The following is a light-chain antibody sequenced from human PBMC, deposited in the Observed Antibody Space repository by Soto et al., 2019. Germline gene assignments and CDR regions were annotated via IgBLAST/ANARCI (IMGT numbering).Light chain of an antibody. J-gene: IGKJ1*01. CDR2: LGS. V-gene: IGKV2-28*01. CDR3: MQALQTWT. CDR1: QSLLHSNGYSY. Sequence: DIVRTQSPLSLPVTPGEPASISFRSSQSLLHSNGYSYLDWYLQKPGQSPQLLIFLGSNRSSGVPDRFSGSGSGTDFTLKISRVEAEDVGIYYCMQALQTWTFGQGTKVDIK.